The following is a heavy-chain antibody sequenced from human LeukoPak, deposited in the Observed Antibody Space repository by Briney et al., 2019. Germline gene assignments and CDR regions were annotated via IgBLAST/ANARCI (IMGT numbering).Heavy chain of an antibody. Sequence: ASVKVSCKVSGYTLTELSMHWVRQAPGKGLEWMGGFDPEDGETIYAQKLQGRVTMTEDTSTDTAYMELSSLRSEDTAVYYCATLPPYYYDSSGYRIDYWGQGTLVTVSS. V-gene: IGHV1-24*01. CDR2: FDPEDGET. J-gene: IGHJ4*02. CDR1: GYTLTELS. D-gene: IGHD3-22*01. CDR3: ATLPPYYYDSSGYRIDY.